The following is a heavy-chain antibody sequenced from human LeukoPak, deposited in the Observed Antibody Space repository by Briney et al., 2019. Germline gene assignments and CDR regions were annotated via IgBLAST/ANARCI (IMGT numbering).Heavy chain of an antibody. D-gene: IGHD3-10*01. J-gene: IGHJ5*02. CDR3: ARHVFPYYYGSGSYYMDWFDP. V-gene: IGHV4-39*01. Sequence: SETLSLTCTVSGGPINKSSYYWGWIRQPPGKGLEWIGSIYFSGSTYYNPSLKSRVTISVDTSKNQFSLKLSSVTAADTAVYYCARHVFPYYYGSGSYYMDWFDPWGQGTLVTVSS. CDR2: IYFSGST. CDR1: GGPINKSSYY.